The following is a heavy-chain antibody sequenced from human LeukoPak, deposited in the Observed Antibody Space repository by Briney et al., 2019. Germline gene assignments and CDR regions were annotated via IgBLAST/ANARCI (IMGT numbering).Heavy chain of an antibody. CDR1: GYTFTSYA. Sequence: ASVKVSCKASGYTFTSYAMHWVRQAPGHGLEWMGLINAGNGNTKSSQKFQGRVTITIDTSASTAYMDLNSQKSEETAVYYCARGRISYDMLTGYYLGVENFNYWGKGTLVTVS. D-gene: IGHD3-9*01. CDR2: INAGNGNT. V-gene: IGHV1-3*01. CDR3: ARGRISYDMLTGYYLGVENFNY. J-gene: IGHJ4*02.